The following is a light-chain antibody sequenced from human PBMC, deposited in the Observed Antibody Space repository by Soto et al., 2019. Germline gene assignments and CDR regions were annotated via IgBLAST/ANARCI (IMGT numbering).Light chain of an antibody. V-gene: IGKV1-39*01. CDR2: AAS. Sequence: DIQITQSPSSLSASVEDRVIITCRASQTISSHLNWYQQKPGKAPNLLVYAASSLQSGVPSRFTGSGSGTDFTLTISSLQPEDFATYFCQQSYTTPITFGQGTRLEIK. CDR3: QQSYTTPIT. CDR1: QTISSH. J-gene: IGKJ5*01.